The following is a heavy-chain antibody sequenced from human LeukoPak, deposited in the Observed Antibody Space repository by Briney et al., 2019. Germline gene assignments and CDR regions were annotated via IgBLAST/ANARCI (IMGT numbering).Heavy chain of an antibody. Sequence: GRSLRLSCAASGFTFSSYAMHWVRQAPGKGLEWVAVISYDGSNKYYADSVKGRFTISRDNSKNTLYLQMNSLRAEDTAVYYCARDLRGSNWFDPCGQGTLVTVSS. CDR2: ISYDGSNK. CDR3: ARDLRGSNWFDP. V-gene: IGHV3-30-3*01. J-gene: IGHJ5*02. CDR1: GFTFSSYA.